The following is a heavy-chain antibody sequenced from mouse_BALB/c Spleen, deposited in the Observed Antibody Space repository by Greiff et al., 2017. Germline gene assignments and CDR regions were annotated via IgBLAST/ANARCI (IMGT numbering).Heavy chain of an antibody. D-gene: IGHD2-1*01. CDR2: ISSGGST. V-gene: IGHV5-6-5*01. CDR1: GFTFSSYA. CDR3: SRGLYGNYFYYAMDY. Sequence: EVMLVESGGGLVKPGGSLKLSCAASGFTFSSYAMSWVRQTPEKRLEWVASISSGGSTYYPDSVKGRFTISRDNARNILYLQMSSLRSEDTAMYYCSRGLYGNYFYYAMDYWGQGTSVTVSS. J-gene: IGHJ4*01.